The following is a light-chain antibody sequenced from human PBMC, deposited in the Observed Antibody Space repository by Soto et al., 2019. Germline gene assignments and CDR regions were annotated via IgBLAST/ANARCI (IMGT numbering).Light chain of an antibody. CDR2: SAS. J-gene: IGKJ4*01. CDR3: QQLNSFPLT. Sequence: IQLTQSPSSLSASVGDRVTISCRASQGISSFLAWYQQKRGRAPNLLIYSASTLQSGVPSRFSGSGSGTDFTLTISSLQPQDFETYYCQQLNSFPLTFGGGTKVDI. V-gene: IGKV1-9*01. CDR1: QGISSF.